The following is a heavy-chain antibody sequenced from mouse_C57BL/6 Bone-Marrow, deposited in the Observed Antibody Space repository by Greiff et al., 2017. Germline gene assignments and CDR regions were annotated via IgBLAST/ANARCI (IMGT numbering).Heavy chain of an antibody. Sequence: QVQLQQSGAELVKPGASVKMSCKASGYTFTSYWITWVKQRPGQGLEWIGDIYPGSGSTNYNEKFKSRATLTVDTSSSTAYMQLSSLTSEDSAVYYCARKHYGSSGWYFDVWGTGTTVTVSS. V-gene: IGHV1-55*01. CDR3: ARKHYGSSGWYFDV. D-gene: IGHD1-1*01. CDR1: GYTFTSYW. CDR2: IYPGSGST. J-gene: IGHJ1*03.